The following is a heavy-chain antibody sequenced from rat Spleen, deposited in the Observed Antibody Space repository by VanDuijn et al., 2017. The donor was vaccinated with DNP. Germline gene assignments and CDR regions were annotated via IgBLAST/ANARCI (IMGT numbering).Heavy chain of an antibody. CDR2: INSAGST. J-gene: IGHJ1*01. CDR1: GYSITSCCR. V-gene: IGHV3-3*01. CDR3: ARRAYYGRYWYSDC. D-gene: IGHD1-6*01. Sequence: EVQLQESGPGLVEPSQSLSLTCSVTGYSITSCCRWTWIRKFPGHKLEWMGYINSAGSTNYNPSPKGRISITSDTSKNQFFLQVNSVTTEDTATYHCARRAYYGRYWYSDCWCPGTMVTVSS.